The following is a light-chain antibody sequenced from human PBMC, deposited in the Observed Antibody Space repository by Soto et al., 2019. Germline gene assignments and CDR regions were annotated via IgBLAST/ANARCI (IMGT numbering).Light chain of an antibody. CDR2: DVS. CDR3: QQYNNWPFS. V-gene: IGKV3-11*01. Sequence: EIVLTQSPATLSLSPGERATLSCRAAQGVTTNFAWYQQKSGQSPRLLIYDVSNRATGVPARFSGSGSETDFTLTISGLRSEDSAVYVCQQYNNWPFSVGQGTRLGIK. J-gene: IGKJ5*01. CDR1: QGVTTN.